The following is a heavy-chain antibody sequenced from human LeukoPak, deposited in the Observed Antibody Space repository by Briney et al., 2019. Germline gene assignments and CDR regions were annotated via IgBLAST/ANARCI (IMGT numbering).Heavy chain of an antibody. CDR2: LSGSGGST. CDR1: GFTFSSYA. Sequence: GGSLRLSCAASGFTFSSYAMSWVRQAPGKGLEWVSALSGSGGSTYYADSVKGRFTISRANSKNTLKLQMNSLRAKDTAVYYCAKKEAMIRGVPYYYDFWGQGTLVTVSS. J-gene: IGHJ4*02. D-gene: IGHD3-10*01. V-gene: IGHV3-23*01. CDR3: AKKEAMIRGVPYYYDF.